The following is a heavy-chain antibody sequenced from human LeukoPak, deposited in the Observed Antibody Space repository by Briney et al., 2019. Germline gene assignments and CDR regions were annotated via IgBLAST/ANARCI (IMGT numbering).Heavy chain of an antibody. V-gene: IGHV4-39*07. Sequence: PSETLSLTCTVSGGSISSSSYYWGWIRQPPGKGLEWIGSIYYSGSTYYNPSLKSRVTISVDTSKNQFSLKLSSVTAADTAVYYCAREPIGGYTIDYWGQGTLVTVSS. CDR1: GGSISSSSYY. D-gene: IGHD2-2*02. CDR3: AREPIGGYTIDY. CDR2: IYYSGST. J-gene: IGHJ4*02.